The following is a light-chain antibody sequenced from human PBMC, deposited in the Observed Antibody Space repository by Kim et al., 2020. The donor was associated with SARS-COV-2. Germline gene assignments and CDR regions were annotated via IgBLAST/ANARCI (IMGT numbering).Light chain of an antibody. J-gene: IGKJ4*01. CDR2: AAS. V-gene: IGKV3-20*01. CDR3: QQDGTSAGLN. Sequence: EIVLTQSPGTLSLSPGERATLSCRASQSVSSTFLAWYQQKPGQAPRLIMYAASSRATGIPDRFSGSGSGTDFTLTISRLEPEDFAVYYCQQDGTSAGLNFGGGTQVEI. CDR1: QSVSSTF.